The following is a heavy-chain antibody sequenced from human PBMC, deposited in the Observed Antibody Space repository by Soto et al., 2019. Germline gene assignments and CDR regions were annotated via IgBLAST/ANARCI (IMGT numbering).Heavy chain of an antibody. CDR2: MNPNSGNT. Sequence: ASVKVSCKASGYTFTSYDINWVLQATGQGLEWMGWMNPNSGNTGYAQKFQGRVTMTRNTSISTAYMELSSLRSEDTAVYYCARIALTWGGINAFDIWGQRTMVTVSS. V-gene: IGHV1-8*01. CDR1: GYTFTSYD. CDR3: ARIALTWGGINAFDI. D-gene: IGHD1-26*01. J-gene: IGHJ3*02.